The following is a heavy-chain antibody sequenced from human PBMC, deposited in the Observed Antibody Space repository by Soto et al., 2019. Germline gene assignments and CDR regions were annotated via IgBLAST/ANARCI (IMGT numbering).Heavy chain of an antibody. CDR1: GGSISSYY. Sequence: SETLSLTCTVSGGSISSYYWSWIRQPPGKGLEWIGYIYYSGSTNYNPSLKSRVTISVDTSKNQFSLKLSSVTAADTAVYYCARGSNILTGYYSNWFDPWGQGTLVTVSS. V-gene: IGHV4-59*01. CDR3: ARGSNILTGYYSNWFDP. D-gene: IGHD3-9*01. J-gene: IGHJ5*02. CDR2: IYYSGST.